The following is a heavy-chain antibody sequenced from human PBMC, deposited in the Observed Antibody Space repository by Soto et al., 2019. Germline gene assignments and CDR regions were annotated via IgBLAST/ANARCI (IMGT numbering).Heavy chain of an antibody. V-gene: IGHV1-2*04. CDR2: INPNSGGT. CDR3: ARASDFGIGYYNEYYYGMYV. CDR1: GYTFTGYY. J-gene: IGHJ6*02. D-gene: IGHD3-3*01. Sequence: ASVKVSCKASGYTFTGYYMHWVRQAPGQGLEWMGWINPNSGGTNYAQKFQGWVTMTRDTSISTAYMELSRLRSDDTAVYYCARASDFGIGYYNEYYYGMYVWGQGTTVPVSS.